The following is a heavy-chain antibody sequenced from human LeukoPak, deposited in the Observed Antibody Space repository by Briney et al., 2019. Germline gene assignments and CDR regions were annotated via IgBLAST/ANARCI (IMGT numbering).Heavy chain of an antibody. CDR3: AKAGYVGLLWFGEFGVY. CDR2: ISGSGGST. Sequence: PGGSLRLSCAASGFTFSSYAMSWVRQAPGKGLEWVSAISGSGGSTYYADSVKGRFTISRDNSKNTLYLQMNSLRAEDTAVYYCAKAGYVGLLWFGEFGVYWGQGTLVTVSS. V-gene: IGHV3-23*01. D-gene: IGHD3-10*01. J-gene: IGHJ4*02. CDR1: GFTFSSYA.